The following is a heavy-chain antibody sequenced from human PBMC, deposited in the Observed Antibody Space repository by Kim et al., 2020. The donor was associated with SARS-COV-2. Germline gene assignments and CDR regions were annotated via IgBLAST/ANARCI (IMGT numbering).Heavy chain of an antibody. V-gene: IGHV3-30*04. CDR1: GFTFSAHA. CDR2: IAYDGSHI. CDR3: LAEIGSRSFDH. D-gene: IGHD3-10*01. J-gene: IGHJ4*02. Sequence: GGSLRLSCAASGFTFSAHALHWVRQAPGKVLEWVAHIAYDGSHISYPDSVKGRFIISRDNTKSTLYLHMNSLRPEDTAVYYCLAEIGSRSFDHWGQGTLVTVSS.